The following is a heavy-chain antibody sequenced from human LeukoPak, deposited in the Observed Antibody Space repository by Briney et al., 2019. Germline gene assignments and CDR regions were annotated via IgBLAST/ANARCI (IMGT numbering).Heavy chain of an antibody. CDR2: VTGSGGGT. V-gene: IGHV3-23*01. Sequence: PGGSLRLSCAASGITVSSNYMSWVRQVPGKGLEWVSTVTGSGGGTYYADSVKGRFTISRDSSKNTVYLQMNSLRAEDTAVFYCAKGAGSEISYRFDRWGQGTLVTVSS. J-gene: IGHJ5*02. D-gene: IGHD3-10*01. CDR1: GITVSSNY. CDR3: AKGAGSEISYRFDR.